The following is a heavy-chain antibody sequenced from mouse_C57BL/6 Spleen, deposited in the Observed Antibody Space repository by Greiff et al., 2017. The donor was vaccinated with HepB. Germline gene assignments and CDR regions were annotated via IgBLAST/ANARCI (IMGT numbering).Heavy chain of an antibody. CDR2: ISSGGSYT. V-gene: IGHV5-6*01. Sequence: EVKLQESGGDLVKPGGSLKLSCAASGFTFSSYGMSWVRQTPDKRLEWVATISSGGSYTYYPDSVKGRFTISRDNAKNTLYLQMSSLKSEDTAMYYCARHGGSSGLDYWGQGTTLTVSS. CDR3: ARHGGSSGLDY. CDR1: GFTFSSYG. J-gene: IGHJ2*01. D-gene: IGHD3-2*02.